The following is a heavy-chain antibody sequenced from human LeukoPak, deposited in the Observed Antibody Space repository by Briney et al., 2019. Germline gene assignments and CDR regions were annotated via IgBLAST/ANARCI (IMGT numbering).Heavy chain of an antibody. Sequence: ASVKVSCKVSGYTLTELSMHWVRQAPGKGLEWMGGFDPEDGETIYAQKFQGRVTMTEDTSTDTAYMELSSLRSEDTAVYYCATQYSKPNAFDIWGQGTMVTVSS. CDR2: FDPEDGET. D-gene: IGHD2-15*01. CDR3: ATQYSKPNAFDI. J-gene: IGHJ3*02. V-gene: IGHV1-24*01. CDR1: GYTLTELS.